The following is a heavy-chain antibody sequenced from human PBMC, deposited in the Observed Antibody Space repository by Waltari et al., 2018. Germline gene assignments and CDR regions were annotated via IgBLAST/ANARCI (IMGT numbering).Heavy chain of an antibody. CDR1: VFPFSSYA. J-gene: IGHJ4*02. CDR3: AKVPTQWLGPIDY. D-gene: IGHD6-19*01. V-gene: IGHV3-23*01. Sequence: EVQLLESGGGLVQPGGSLRLSCAASVFPFSSYAMSWVRQAPGQGVEWVSAISGSGGSTDYADSVKGRFTISRDNSKNTLYLQMNSLRAEDTAVYYGAKVPTQWLGPIDYWGQGTLVTVSS. CDR2: ISGSGGST.